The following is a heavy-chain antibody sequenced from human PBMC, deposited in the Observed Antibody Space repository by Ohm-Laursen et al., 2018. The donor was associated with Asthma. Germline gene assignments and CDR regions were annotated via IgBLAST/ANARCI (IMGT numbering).Heavy chain of an antibody. CDR3: ASHIVGATLPHFDY. D-gene: IGHD1-26*01. Sequence: GASVKVSCKASGYTFTNYGFSWVRQAPGQGLEWMAWISAYNGNTNYAPKFQDRVTMTTDTSTSTAYMELRGLRSDDTAVYYCASHIVGATLPHFDYWGQGTLVTVSS. V-gene: IGHV1-18*04. CDR1: GYTFTNYG. J-gene: IGHJ4*02. CDR2: ISAYNGNT.